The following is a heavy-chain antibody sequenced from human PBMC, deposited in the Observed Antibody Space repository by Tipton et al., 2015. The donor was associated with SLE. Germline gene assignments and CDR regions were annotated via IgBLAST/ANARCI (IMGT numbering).Heavy chain of an antibody. CDR1: GFSFDNYA. J-gene: IGHJ6*02. CDR2: IYTGGGT. Sequence: SLRLSCVVSGFSFDNYAVSWVRQSPAKGLEWVSIIYTGGGTSYGDSVQGRFTISKDPSENTLYLEMNGLRADDTAVYFCAKGWGSGWSRVGMDVWGQGTTVTVSS. CDR3: AKGWGSGWSRVGMDV. V-gene: IGHV3-23*03. D-gene: IGHD6-19*01.